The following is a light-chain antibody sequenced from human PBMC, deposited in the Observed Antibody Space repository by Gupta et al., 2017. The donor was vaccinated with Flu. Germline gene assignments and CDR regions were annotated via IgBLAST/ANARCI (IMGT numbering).Light chain of an antibody. V-gene: IGKV3D-20*01. J-gene: IGKJ2*01. Sequence: ATLSLSPGERAALSGGASQSVSSSHLAWYQQKPGLAPRLLIFDASSRATGIPYTFSGSGSGTDFTLTISRLEPEDFAVYYCQQYDSLPYTFGQGTKLEI. CDR2: DAS. CDR1: QSVSSSH. CDR3: QQYDSLPYT.